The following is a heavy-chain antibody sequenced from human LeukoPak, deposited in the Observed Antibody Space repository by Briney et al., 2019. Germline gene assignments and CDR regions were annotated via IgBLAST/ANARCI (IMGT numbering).Heavy chain of an antibody. CDR1: GGSISDYY. D-gene: IGHD6-13*01. Sequence: SETLSPTRTVSGGSISDYYWSWLRQPPGKGLEWIGYIYYSGSTNYNPSLTSRVTISVDTSKNQFSLQLSSLTAADTAVYYCARADRSSSWGTLDYWGQGTLVTVSS. V-gene: IGHV4-59*01. CDR2: IYYSGST. J-gene: IGHJ4*02. CDR3: ARADRSSSWGTLDY.